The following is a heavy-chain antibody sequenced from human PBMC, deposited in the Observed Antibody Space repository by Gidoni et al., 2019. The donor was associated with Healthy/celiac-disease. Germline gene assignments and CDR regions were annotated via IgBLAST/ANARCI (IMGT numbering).Heavy chain of an antibody. Sequence: QVQLVQSGAEVTKPGASVKVSCKAAGYTFTSDGISWVRQAPGQGLEWMGWISAYNGNTNYAQKLQGRVTLTTDTSTSTAYMELRSLRSDDTAVYYCAREHYDYVWGSYRVFDYWGQGTLVTVSS. CDR1: GYTFTSDG. CDR2: ISAYNGNT. CDR3: AREHYDYVWGSYRVFDY. D-gene: IGHD3-16*02. J-gene: IGHJ4*02. V-gene: IGHV1-18*04.